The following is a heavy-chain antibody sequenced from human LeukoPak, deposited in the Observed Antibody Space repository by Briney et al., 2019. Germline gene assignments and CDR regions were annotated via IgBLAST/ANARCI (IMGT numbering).Heavy chain of an antibody. V-gene: IGHV4-34*01. Sequence: SETLSLTCAVYGGSFSGYYWSWIRQPPGKGLEWIGEINHSGSTNYNPSLKSRVTISVDTSKNQFSLKLSSVTAADTAVYYCATPSGYSYGSFDYWGQGTLVTVSS. CDR1: GGSFSGYY. CDR2: INHSGST. J-gene: IGHJ4*02. CDR3: ATPSGYSYGSFDY. D-gene: IGHD5-18*01.